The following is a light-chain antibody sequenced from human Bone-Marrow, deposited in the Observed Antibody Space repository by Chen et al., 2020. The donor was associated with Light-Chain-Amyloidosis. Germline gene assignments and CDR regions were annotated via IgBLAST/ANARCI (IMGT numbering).Light chain of an antibody. Sequence: QSALTQPASVSGSPGQSITISCPGTSSDVGGYNYVSWYQQHPGKAPKLIIFDVSNRPSGVSNRFSGSKYGNTASLTISGLQAEDEADYYCSSYTSSSTLVFGGGTKLTVL. J-gene: IGLJ2*01. CDR2: DVS. CDR3: SSYTSSSTLV. CDR1: SSDVGGYNY. V-gene: IGLV2-14*03.